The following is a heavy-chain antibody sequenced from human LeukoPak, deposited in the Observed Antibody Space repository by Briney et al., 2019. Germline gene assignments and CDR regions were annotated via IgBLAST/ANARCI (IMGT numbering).Heavy chain of an antibody. Sequence: GGSLRLSCAASGFTVSNTYMSWVRQAPGKGLEWVSLIYSGGKEYYADSVKGRFTISRDNSKNTLYLQMNSLRAEDTAVYYCARVPGYTSGLDYWGQGTLVTVSS. V-gene: IGHV3-66*02. J-gene: IGHJ4*02. D-gene: IGHD6-19*01. CDR2: IYSGGKE. CDR3: ARVPGYTSGLDY. CDR1: GFTVSNTY.